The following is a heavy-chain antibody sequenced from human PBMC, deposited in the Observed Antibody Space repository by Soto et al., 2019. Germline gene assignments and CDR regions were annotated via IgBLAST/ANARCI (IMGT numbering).Heavy chain of an antibody. CDR1: GFTFSSYW. Sequence: EVQLVESGGGLVQPGGSLRLSCAASGFTFSSYWMHWVRQAPGKGLVWVSRINSDGSSTSYADSVNGRFTISRDNAKNTLYLQMNSLRAEDTAVYYCAAEDYYGSGSYIFDYWGQGTLVTVSS. J-gene: IGHJ4*02. V-gene: IGHV3-74*01. CDR3: AAEDYYGSGSYIFDY. D-gene: IGHD3-10*01. CDR2: INSDGSST.